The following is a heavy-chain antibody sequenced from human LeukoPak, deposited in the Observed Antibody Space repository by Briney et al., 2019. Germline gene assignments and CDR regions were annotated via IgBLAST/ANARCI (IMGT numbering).Heavy chain of an antibody. Sequence: GSLRLSCAASGFTFSDSAIHWVRQASGKGLEWVGRIKSAASTYAAAYAASVKGRFTISRDDSKNTAYLQMNSLKTEDTAVYYCTRLTDLAGTYDYVGFDYWGQGTLVTVPS. J-gene: IGHJ4*02. D-gene: IGHD3-16*01. CDR2: IKSAASTYAA. CDR1: GFTFSDSA. V-gene: IGHV3-73*01. CDR3: TRLTDLAGTYDYVGFDY.